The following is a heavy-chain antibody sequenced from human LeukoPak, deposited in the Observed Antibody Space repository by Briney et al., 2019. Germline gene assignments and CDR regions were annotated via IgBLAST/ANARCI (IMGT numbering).Heavy chain of an antibody. V-gene: IGHV4-30-2*01. CDR3: ARGYGIAAAV. J-gene: IGHJ4*02. CDR2: IYHSGST. Sequence: PSETLSLTCAVSGGSISSGGYSWSWLRQPPGKGLEWIVYIYHSGSTYYNPSLKSRVTISVDRSKNQFSLKLSSVTAADTAVYYCARGYGIAAAVWGQGTLVTVSS. CDR1: GGSISSGGYS. D-gene: IGHD6-13*01.